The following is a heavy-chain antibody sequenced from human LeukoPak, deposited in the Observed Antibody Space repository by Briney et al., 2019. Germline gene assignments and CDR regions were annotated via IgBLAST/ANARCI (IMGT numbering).Heavy chain of an antibody. CDR1: GFTFSSYG. Sequence: PGRSLRLSCAASGFTFSSYGMHWVRQAPGKGLEWVAVISYDGSNKYYADSVKGRFTTSRDNSKNTLYLQMNSLRAEDTAVYYCAKDFFPMVMVDWFDYWGQGTLVTVSS. D-gene: IGHD5-18*01. CDR3: AKDFFPMVMVDWFDY. J-gene: IGHJ4*02. V-gene: IGHV3-30*18. CDR2: ISYDGSNK.